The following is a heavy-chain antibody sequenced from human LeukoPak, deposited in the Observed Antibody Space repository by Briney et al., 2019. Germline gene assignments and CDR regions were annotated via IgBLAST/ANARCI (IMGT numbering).Heavy chain of an antibody. J-gene: IGHJ4*02. CDR2: IYTSGST. Sequence: SETLSLTCTVSGGSISSYYWSWIRQPAGKGLGWIGRIYTSGSTNYNPSLKSRLTMSVDTSKNQFSLKLSSVTAADTAVYYCARVIIVSAGYYFDYWGQGTLVTVSS. CDR3: ARVIIVSAGYYFDY. V-gene: IGHV4-4*07. CDR1: GGSISSYY. D-gene: IGHD6-13*01.